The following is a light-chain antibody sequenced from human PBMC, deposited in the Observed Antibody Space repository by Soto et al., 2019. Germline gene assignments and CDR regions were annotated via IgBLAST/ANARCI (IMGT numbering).Light chain of an antibody. CDR3: SSFTTTNTGV. Sequence: QSALTQPASVSGSPGQSITISCTGTSSDVGSGNFVSWFQQRPGKAPKLMIYEVTNRPSGVSYRFSGSKSGNTASLTISGLQAEDEADYYCSSFTTTNTGVFGGGTKLTVL. CDR2: EVT. J-gene: IGLJ3*02. CDR1: SSDVGSGNF. V-gene: IGLV2-14*01.